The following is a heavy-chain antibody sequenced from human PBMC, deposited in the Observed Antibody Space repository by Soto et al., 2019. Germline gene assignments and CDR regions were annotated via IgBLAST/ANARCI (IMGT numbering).Heavy chain of an antibody. CDR3: AXEKTVVXIRLDN. D-gene: IGHD2-15*01. V-gene: IGHV3-30-3*01. CDR1: GFTFTNYP. CDR2: VSHDGINT. Sequence: QVQLVESGGGVVQPGRSLRLSCAASGFTFTNYPMHWVRQAPGKGLEWVAVVSHDGINTYYADSVKGRFTXSRDXSKXXXXXXXXXXXXXXXAVFYCAXEKTVVXIRLDNWGQGTXVTVXS. J-gene: IGHJ4*02.